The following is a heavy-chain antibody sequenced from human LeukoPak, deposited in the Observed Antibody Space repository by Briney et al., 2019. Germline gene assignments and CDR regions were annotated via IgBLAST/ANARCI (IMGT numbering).Heavy chain of an antibody. CDR2: VSGSGAST. CDR1: GFTFSSYA. Sequence: GGSLRLSCAASGFTFSSYAMSWVRQAPGKGLEWVSGVSGSGASTYYPGSVKGRFTISRDNSKNTLYLQMNSLRAEDTAVYYCAKETASGYGAFDIWGQGTMVTVSS. D-gene: IGHD3-22*01. V-gene: IGHV3-23*01. J-gene: IGHJ3*02. CDR3: AKETASGYGAFDI.